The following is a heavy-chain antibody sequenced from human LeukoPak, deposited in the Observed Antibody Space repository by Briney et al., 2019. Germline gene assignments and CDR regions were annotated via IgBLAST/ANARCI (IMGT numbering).Heavy chain of an antibody. D-gene: IGHD3-10*01. CDR1: GYTFTSYA. CDR3: ARPGSMVRGVIAHSYLDY. V-gene: IGHV1-3*01. Sequence: ASVKVSCKASGYTFTSYAIHWVRQAPGQRLEWMGWISAGNGNTKYSQNFQGRVTFISNTSATTAFMELSSLRSEDAAVYYCARPGSMVRGVIAHSYLDYWGQGTLVTVSS. J-gene: IGHJ4*02. CDR2: ISAGNGNT.